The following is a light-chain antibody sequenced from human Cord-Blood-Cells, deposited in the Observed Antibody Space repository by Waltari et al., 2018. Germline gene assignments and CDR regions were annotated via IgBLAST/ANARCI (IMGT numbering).Light chain of an antibody. CDR2: DVS. V-gene: IGLV2-14*01. J-gene: IGLJ3*02. CDR3: SSYPSSSTWV. CDR1: SSDVGGYNY. Sequence: QSALTQPASVSGSPGQSITISCTGTSSDVGGYNYVSWYQQHPGKAPKLMIYDVSKRPSGVSNRCSGSKSGNTASLTISGLQAEDEADYYCSSYPSSSTWVFGGGTKLTVL.